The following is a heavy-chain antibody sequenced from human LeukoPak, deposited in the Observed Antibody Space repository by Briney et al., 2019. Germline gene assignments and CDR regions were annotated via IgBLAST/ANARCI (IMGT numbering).Heavy chain of an antibody. CDR3: AKERRADGDYISAFDI. CDR2: ISGSGGST. V-gene: IGHV3-23*01. D-gene: IGHD4-17*01. J-gene: IGHJ3*02. Sequence: GGSLRLSCAASGLTFSSYGMSWVRQAPGKGLEWVSAISGSGGSTYYADSVKGRFTISRDNSKNTLYLRMNSLRAEDTAVYYCAKERRADGDYISAFDIWGQGTMVTVSS. CDR1: GLTFSSYG.